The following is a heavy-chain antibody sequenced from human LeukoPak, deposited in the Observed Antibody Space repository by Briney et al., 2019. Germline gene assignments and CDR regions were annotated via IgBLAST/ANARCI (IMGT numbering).Heavy chain of an antibody. V-gene: IGHV3-53*01. J-gene: IGHJ4*02. CDR1: GFTVSSNY. CDR3: ARVGAVAAHFDY. Sequence: GGSLRLSCAASGFTVSSNYMSWVRQAPGKGLEWVSVIYSGGSTYYADSVKGRFTISRDNSRNTLYLQMNSPRAEDTAVYYCARVGAVAAHFDYWGQGTLVTVSS. CDR2: IYSGGST. D-gene: IGHD6-19*01.